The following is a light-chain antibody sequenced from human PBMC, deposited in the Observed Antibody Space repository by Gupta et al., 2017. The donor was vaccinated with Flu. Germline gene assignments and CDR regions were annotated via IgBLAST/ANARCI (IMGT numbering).Light chain of an antibody. V-gene: IGKV1-5*03. CDR2: KAS. Sequence: PSTLYASVGDRVTITCRASQSISSSLAWYQQKAGKAPKLLIYKASSVESGVPSRFSGSGSGTEFTLTISSLQPDDFATYYCQQENNYPWTFGQGTKVEIK. CDR3: QQENNYPWT. J-gene: IGKJ1*01. CDR1: QSISSS.